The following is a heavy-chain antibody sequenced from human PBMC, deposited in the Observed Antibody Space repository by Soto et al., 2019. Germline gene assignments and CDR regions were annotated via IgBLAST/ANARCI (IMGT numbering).Heavy chain of an antibody. V-gene: IGHV4-39*01. CDR3: ARQGSY. CDR2: IYFNGNT. CDR1: GVSISDTSYY. Sequence: QLQLQESGPGLVKPSETLSLTCNVSGVSISDTSYYWGWIRQPPGKGLEWIGTIYFNGNTFYNPSLKSRLTISVDTYKNQISLRLTSLTAADTSVYYCARQGSYWGQGTLVAVSS. J-gene: IGHJ4*02.